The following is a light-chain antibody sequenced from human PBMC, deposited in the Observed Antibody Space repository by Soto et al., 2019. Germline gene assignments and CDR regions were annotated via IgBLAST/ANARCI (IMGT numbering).Light chain of an antibody. CDR2: DVS. CDR3: CSYAGTFYV. Sequence: QSALTQPASVSGSPGQSITISCTGSSSDVGSSNLVSWFQQDPGKAPKLIIYDVSERPSGVPDRFSGSKSGNTASLTISGLQAEDEADYYCCSYAGTFYVFGTGTKLTVL. J-gene: IGLJ1*01. V-gene: IGLV2-23*02. CDR1: SSDVGSSNL.